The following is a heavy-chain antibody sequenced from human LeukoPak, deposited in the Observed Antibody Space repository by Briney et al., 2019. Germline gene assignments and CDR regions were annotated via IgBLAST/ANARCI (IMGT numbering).Heavy chain of an antibody. CDR1: GRSFSGFY. CDR2: INHSGST. V-gene: IGHV4-34*01. J-gene: IGHJ5*02. Sequence: SETLSLTCAVYGRSFSGFYWSWLRQPPGQGLEWIGEINHSGSTYYNPSLKSRITMSVDTSENQFSLRLSSVTAADTAMYYCARGGIIGTTNNWFDPWGQATLVTVSS. CDR3: ARGGIIGTTNNWFDP. D-gene: IGHD1-20*01.